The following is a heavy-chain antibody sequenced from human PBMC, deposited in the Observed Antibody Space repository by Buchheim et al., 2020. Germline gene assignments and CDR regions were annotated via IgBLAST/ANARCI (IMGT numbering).Heavy chain of an antibody. Sequence: EVQLVESGGGLVKPGGSLRLSCAASGFTFSSYSMNWVRQAPGKGLEWVSSISSSSSYIYYADSVKGRFTISRDNAKNSLYLQMNSLRAEDTAVYYCARDTQGLRQLSTVDYYYYYGMDVWGQGTT. J-gene: IGHJ6*02. CDR3: ARDTQGLRQLSTVDYYYYYGMDV. CDR2: ISSSSSYI. V-gene: IGHV3-21*01. CDR1: GFTFSSYS. D-gene: IGHD6-13*01.